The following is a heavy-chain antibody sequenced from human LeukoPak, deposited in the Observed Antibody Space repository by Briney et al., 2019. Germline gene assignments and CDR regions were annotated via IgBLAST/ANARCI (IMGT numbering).Heavy chain of an antibody. D-gene: IGHD3-10*01. Sequence: PSETLSLTCTVSGGSISSGSYYWSWIRQPAGKGLEWIGRIYTSGSTNYNPSLKSRVTISVDTSNNQFSLKLSSVTSADTAVYYCARGGSGSYYGLFDYWGQGILVTVSS. CDR2: IYTSGST. V-gene: IGHV4-61*02. CDR1: GGSISSGSYY. CDR3: ARGGSGSYYGLFDY. J-gene: IGHJ4*02.